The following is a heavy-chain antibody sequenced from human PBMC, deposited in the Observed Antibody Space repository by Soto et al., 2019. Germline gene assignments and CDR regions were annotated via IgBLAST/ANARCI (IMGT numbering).Heavy chain of an antibody. CDR2: IYYSGST. J-gene: IGHJ6*02. D-gene: IGHD3-10*01. CDR3: AMFTRWFGEDGNYYYGMDV. V-gene: IGHV4-30-4*01. CDR1: GGSISSGDYY. Sequence: SETLSLTCTVSGGSISSGDYYWSWIRQPPGKGLEWIGYIYYSGSTYYNPSLKSRVTISVDTSKNQFSLKLSSVTAADTAVYYCAMFTRWFGEDGNYYYGMDVWGQGTTVTVSS.